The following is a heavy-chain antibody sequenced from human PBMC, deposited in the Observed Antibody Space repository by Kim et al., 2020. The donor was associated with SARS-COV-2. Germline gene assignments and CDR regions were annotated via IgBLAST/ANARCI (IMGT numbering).Heavy chain of an antibody. CDR3: TTGSYYYDSSGYYFPWY. CDR1: GFTFSNAW. D-gene: IGHD3-22*01. V-gene: IGHV3-15*01. Sequence: GGSLRLSCAASGFTFSNAWMSWVRQAPGKGLEWVGRIKSKTDGGTTDYAAPVKGRFTISRDDSKNTLYLQMNSLKTEDTAVYYCTTGSYYYDSSGYYFPWYWGQGTLVTVSS. J-gene: IGHJ4*02. CDR2: IKSKTDGGTT.